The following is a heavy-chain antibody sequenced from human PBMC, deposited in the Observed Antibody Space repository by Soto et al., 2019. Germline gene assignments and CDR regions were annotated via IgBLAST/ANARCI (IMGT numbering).Heavy chain of an antibody. CDR3: ARGLVAVQWPQLVRRVGGFDY. V-gene: IGHV4-4*07. Sequence: SETLSLTCTVSGGSISSYYWSWIRLHAGQGLEWVGRVYASGSTNYNPSLKSRVTMSVDTSKNQFSLKLSSVTAADTAVYYCARGLVAVQWPQLVRRVGGFDYWGQATLVTVSS. J-gene: IGHJ4*02. CDR1: GGSISSYY. D-gene: IGHD6-13*01. CDR2: VYASGST.